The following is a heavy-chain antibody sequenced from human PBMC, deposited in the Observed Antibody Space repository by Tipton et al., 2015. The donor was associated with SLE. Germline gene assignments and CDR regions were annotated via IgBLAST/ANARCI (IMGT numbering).Heavy chain of an antibody. CDR1: GDSISSGGYS. Sequence: TLSTCAVSGDSISSGGYSWSWVRQPPGKGLEWIGTMYYTGTTYYNPSLKSRVTISVDTSKNQFSLKLSSVTAADTAVYYCARPMGDYWGQGTLVTVSS. CDR3: ARPMGDY. J-gene: IGHJ4*02. CDR2: MYYTGTT. D-gene: IGHD3-10*01. V-gene: IGHV4-30-4*07.